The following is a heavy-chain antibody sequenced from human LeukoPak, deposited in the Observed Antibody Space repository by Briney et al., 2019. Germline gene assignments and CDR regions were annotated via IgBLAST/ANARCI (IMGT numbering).Heavy chain of an antibody. CDR3: ARDARIAVAGRGSDAFDI. CDR2: INPNSGGT. CDR1: GYTFTSYY. J-gene: IGHJ3*02. V-gene: IGHV1-2*02. Sequence: ASVKVSCKASGYTFTSYYMHWVRQAPGQGLEWMGWINPNSGGTNYAQKFQGRVTMTRDTSISTAYMELSRLRSDDTAVYCCARDARIAVAGRGSDAFDIWGQGTMVTVSS. D-gene: IGHD6-19*01.